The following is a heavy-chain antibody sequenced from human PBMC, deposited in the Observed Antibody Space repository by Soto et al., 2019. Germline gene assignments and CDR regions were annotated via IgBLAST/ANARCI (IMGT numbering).Heavy chain of an antibody. V-gene: IGHV4-39*01. D-gene: IGHD2-21*01. J-gene: IGHJ4*02. CDR2: IYYSGST. CDR1: GGSISSSSYY. CDR3: ARRLDREEI. Sequence: PSETLSFTCTVSGGSISSSSYYWGWIRQPPGKGLEWIGSIYYSGSTYYNPSLKSRVTISVDTSKNQFSLKLSSVTAADTAVYYCARRLDREEIWGQGTLVTVSS.